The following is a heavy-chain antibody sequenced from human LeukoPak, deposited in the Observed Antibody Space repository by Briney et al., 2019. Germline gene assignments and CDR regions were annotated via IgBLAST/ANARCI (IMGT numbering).Heavy chain of an antibody. CDR3: ASSPVSGNSNFDY. CDR2: INHSGST. J-gene: IGHJ4*02. D-gene: IGHD4-23*01. Sequence: NPSETLSLTCAVYGGSFSGYYWSWIRQPPGKGLEWIGEINHSGSTNYNPSLKSRVTISVDTSKNQFSLKRSSVTAADTAVYYCASSPVSGNSNFDYWGQGTLVTVSS. V-gene: IGHV4-34*01. CDR1: GGSFSGYY.